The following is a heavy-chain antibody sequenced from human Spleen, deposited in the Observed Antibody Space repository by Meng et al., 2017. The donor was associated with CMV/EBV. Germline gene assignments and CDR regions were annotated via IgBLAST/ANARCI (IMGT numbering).Heavy chain of an antibody. V-gene: IGHV3-23*01. Sequence: GESLKISCVASGFSFSSHAMTWVRQAPGKGLEWVATIGGSYTPYYADSVKGRSTVSRDNSKNTVHLQMNSLRAEDTAVYYCAKSHRDPSMDGDWGHGTLVTVSS. CDR3: AKSHRDPSMDGD. CDR1: GFSFSSHA. J-gene: IGHJ4*01. D-gene: IGHD5-24*01. CDR2: IGGSYTP.